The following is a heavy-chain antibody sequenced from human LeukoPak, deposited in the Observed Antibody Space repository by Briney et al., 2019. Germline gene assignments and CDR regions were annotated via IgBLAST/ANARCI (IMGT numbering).Heavy chain of an antibody. Sequence: GGSLRLSRAACGFTFSTYGMHWVRQAPGKGLERVAVIWYDGSDKYYADSVKGRFSISRDNSKNTVYLQMNSLRAGDTAVYYCARDRSRLFMVQGVQNDYWGQGTLVTVSS. V-gene: IGHV3-33*01. CDR3: ARDRSRLFMVQGVQNDY. CDR1: GFTFSTYG. J-gene: IGHJ4*02. D-gene: IGHD3-10*01. CDR2: IWYDGSDK.